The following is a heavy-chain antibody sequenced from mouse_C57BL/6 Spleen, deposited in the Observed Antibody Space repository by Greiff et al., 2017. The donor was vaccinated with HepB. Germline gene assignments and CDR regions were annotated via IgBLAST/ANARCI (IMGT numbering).Heavy chain of an antibody. V-gene: IGHV1-4*01. CDR3: ARNYGIYWYFDV. J-gene: IGHJ1*03. D-gene: IGHD1-1*01. Sequence: VQLQQSGAELARPGASVKMSCKASGYTFTSYTMHWVKLRPGQGLEWIGYINPSSGYTKYNQKFKDKATLTADKSSSTAYMQLSSLTSEDSAVYYCARNYGIYWYFDVWGTGTTVTVSS. CDR2: INPSSGYT. CDR1: GYTFTSYT.